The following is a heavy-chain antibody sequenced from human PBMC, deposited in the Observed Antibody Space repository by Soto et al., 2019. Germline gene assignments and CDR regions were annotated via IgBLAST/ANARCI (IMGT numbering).Heavy chain of an antibody. J-gene: IGHJ4*02. CDR2: IWYDGSNK. CDR1: GFTFSSYG. CDR3: AREGRYYYDSSGYYYPPLDY. V-gene: IGHV3-33*01. Sequence: GGSLRLSCAASGFTFSSYGMHWVRQAPGKGLEWVAVIWYDGSNKYYADSVKGRFTISRDNSKNTLYLQMNSLRAEDTAVYYCAREGRYYYDSSGYYYPPLDYWGQGTLVTVSS. D-gene: IGHD3-22*01.